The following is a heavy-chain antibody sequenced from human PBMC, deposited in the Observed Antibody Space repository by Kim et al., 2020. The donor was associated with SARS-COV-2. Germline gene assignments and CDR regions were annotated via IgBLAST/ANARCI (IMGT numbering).Heavy chain of an antibody. Sequence: SETLSLTCTVSGGSISSYYWSWIRQPPGKGLEWIGYIYYSGSTNYNPSLKSRVTIAVDTSKNQFSLKLSSVTAADTAVYYCASDRGYYYDSSGYYSPAFDIWGQGTMVTVSS. D-gene: IGHD3-22*01. CDR1: GGSISSYY. CDR2: IYYSGST. V-gene: IGHV4-59*13. J-gene: IGHJ3*02. CDR3: ASDRGYYYDSSGYYSPAFDI.